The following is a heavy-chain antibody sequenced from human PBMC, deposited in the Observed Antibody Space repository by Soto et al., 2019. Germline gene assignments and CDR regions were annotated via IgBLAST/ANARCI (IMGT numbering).Heavy chain of an antibody. CDR1: GGPLTTYF. CDR3: ARGTFRGYSYGYYQYFNS. Sequence: SETLSLTCNVSGGPLTTYFWSWIRQPPGKGLEWIGYISYFGTTNYNPSLQSRVTISLDTSKTHFSLNLTSVTAADTAAYYCARGTFRGYSYGYYQYFNSWGQGTLVTVSS. J-gene: IGHJ4*02. CDR2: ISYFGTT. D-gene: IGHD5-18*01. V-gene: IGHV4-59*12.